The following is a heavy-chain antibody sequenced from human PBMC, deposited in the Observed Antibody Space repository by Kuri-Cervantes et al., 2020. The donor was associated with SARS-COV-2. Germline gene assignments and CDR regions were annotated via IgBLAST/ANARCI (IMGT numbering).Heavy chain of an antibody. D-gene: IGHD3-16*01. CDR2: IWYDGSNK. Sequence: GGSRRLSGAASGFTFSSYGMHWVRQAPGKGLEWVAVIWYDGSNKYYADSVKARFTISRDNSKNTLYLQMNSLRAEDTAVYYCAREGLGWFDPWGQGTLVTVSS. V-gene: IGHV3-33*01. CDR3: AREGLGWFDP. J-gene: IGHJ5*02. CDR1: GFTFSSYG.